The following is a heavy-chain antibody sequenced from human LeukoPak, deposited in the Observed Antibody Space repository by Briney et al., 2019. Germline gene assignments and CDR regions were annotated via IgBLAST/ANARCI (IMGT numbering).Heavy chain of an antibody. J-gene: IGHJ6*03. Sequence: PGRSLRLSCAASGFTFSTYWMHWVRQAPGTGLVWVSRISSDGTNTYYADSVKGRFSISRDNAKNTLYLQMNSLRAEDTAVYYCARVYYYYMDVWGKGTTVAVSS. CDR1: GFTFSTYW. V-gene: IGHV3-74*01. CDR2: ISSDGTNT. CDR3: ARVYYYYMDV.